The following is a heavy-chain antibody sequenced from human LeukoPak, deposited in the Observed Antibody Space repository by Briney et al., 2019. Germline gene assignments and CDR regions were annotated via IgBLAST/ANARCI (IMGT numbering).Heavy chain of an antibody. CDR3: ARVRLWTNRYFDY. J-gene: IGHJ4*02. D-gene: IGHD4/OR15-4a*01. V-gene: IGHV4-59*01. CDR2: IYSTGTT. CDR1: GGSISSYY. Sequence: SETLSLTCTVSGGSISSYYWSWIRQPPGKGLEWIGYIYSTGTTNYNPSLKSRVTILVDTSKNQFSLKLTSVTAADTAVYYCARVRLWTNRYFDYWGQGTLVTVSS.